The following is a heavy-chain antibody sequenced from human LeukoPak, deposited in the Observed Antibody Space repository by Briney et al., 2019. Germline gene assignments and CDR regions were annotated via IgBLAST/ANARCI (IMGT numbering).Heavy chain of an antibody. CDR2: ISGSGGST. CDR3: AKSIRATNSAVDY. D-gene: IGHD5-24*01. Sequence: TGGSLRLSCAASGFTFNIYAMSWVRQAPGKGLEWVSDISGSGGSTYYADSVKGRFTISRDNSKNTLSLQMNSLRAEDTAVYYCAKSIRATNSAVDYWGQGTLVTVSS. V-gene: IGHV3-23*01. CDR1: GFTFNIYA. J-gene: IGHJ4*02.